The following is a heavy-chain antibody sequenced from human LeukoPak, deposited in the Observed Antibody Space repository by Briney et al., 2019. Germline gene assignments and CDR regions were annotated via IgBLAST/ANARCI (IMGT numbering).Heavy chain of an antibody. Sequence: GGSLRLSCAASGFTFSSYAMSWVRQAPGKGLEWVSAISGSGGSTYYADSVKGRFTISRDNSKNTLYLQMNSLRAEDTAVYYCAKDSPRVATDGGYYFDYWGQGTLVPVSS. CDR1: GFTFSSYA. CDR2: ISGSGGST. D-gene: IGHD5-12*01. CDR3: AKDSPRVATDGGYYFDY. V-gene: IGHV3-23*01. J-gene: IGHJ4*02.